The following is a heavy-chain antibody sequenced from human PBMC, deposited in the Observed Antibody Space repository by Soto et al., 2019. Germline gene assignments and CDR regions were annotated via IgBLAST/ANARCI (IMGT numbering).Heavy chain of an antibody. J-gene: IGHJ4*02. CDR2: IYHSGST. CDR1: GGTISSSSYY. CDR3: ARQRSRDYYDSSGYKQDFDY. V-gene: IGHV4-39*01. Sequence: PSETLSPTCTVSGGTISSSSYYWGWIRQPPGKGLEWIGPIYHSGSTYYTPSLKSRVPISVDTSKNQFSLKLSSVTAADTAVYYVARQRSRDYYDSSGYKQDFDYWGQGTLVTVSS. D-gene: IGHD3-22*01.